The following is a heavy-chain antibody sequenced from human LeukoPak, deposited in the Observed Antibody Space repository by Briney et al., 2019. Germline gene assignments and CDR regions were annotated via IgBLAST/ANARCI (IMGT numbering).Heavy chain of an antibody. V-gene: IGHV3-66*01. CDR3: ARALNYWSGSYYYFDY. J-gene: IGHJ4*02. Sequence: GGSLRLSCAASGFTVSSTYMSWVSQAPGKGLEWVSVIYSGGSTYYADSVKGRFTISRDNAKNTLYLQMNSLRAEDTAVYYCARALNYWSGSYYYFDYWGQGTLVTVSS. CDR2: IYSGGST. D-gene: IGHD3-10*01. CDR1: GFTVSSTY.